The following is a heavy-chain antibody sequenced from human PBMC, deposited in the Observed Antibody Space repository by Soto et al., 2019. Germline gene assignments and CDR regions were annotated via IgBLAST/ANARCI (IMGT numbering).Heavy chain of an antibody. Sequence: QVQLQESGPGLVKPSQTLSLTCTVSGGSINSGGYCWSWIRQHPGKGLDWIGCISYGGSTSYNPSLKSRVPISVETSKNQFSLKLTSVTAADTAVYYCSRGILVWGQGALITVSS. D-gene: IGHD5-18*01. CDR3: SRGILV. V-gene: IGHV4-31*03. CDR1: GGSINSGGYC. CDR2: ISYGGST. J-gene: IGHJ4*02.